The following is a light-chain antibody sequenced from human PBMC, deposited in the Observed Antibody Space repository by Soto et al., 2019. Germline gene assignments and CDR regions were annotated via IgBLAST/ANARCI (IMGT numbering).Light chain of an antibody. CDR1: QSVTSNY. Sequence: EIVLTQSPGTLSLSPGERAPLSCGASQSVTSNYLAWYQQKPGQAPRLLIFGASTRATGIPDRFSGSGSGTDFTLTISRLEPEDFAVYYCQHYYTSYTTFGQGTKVEIK. J-gene: IGKJ1*01. V-gene: IGKV3-20*01. CDR3: QHYYTSYTT. CDR2: GAS.